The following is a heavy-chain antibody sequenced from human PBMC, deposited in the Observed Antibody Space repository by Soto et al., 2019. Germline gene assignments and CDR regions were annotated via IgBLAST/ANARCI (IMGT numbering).Heavy chain of an antibody. CDR1: GFTFSDHA. V-gene: IGHV3-23*01. Sequence: PGGSLRLSCAASGFTFSDHAMSWVRQAPGKGLEWVSAISGNGIATYYADSVKGRFTISRDNSKNTLYLQMNRVRADDTAVYYCARDAISMVRGTNNWFDPWGQGTLVTVSS. CDR3: ARDAISMVRGTNNWFDP. J-gene: IGHJ5*02. CDR2: ISGNGIAT. D-gene: IGHD3-10*01.